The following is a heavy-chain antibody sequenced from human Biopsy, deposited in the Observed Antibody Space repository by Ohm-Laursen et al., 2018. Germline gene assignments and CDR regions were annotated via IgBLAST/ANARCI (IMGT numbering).Heavy chain of an antibody. CDR2: IFYSANT. D-gene: IGHD5-12*01. CDR1: GVSLNGGRYY. CDR3: ARLGSGDYFPTFFDF. V-gene: IGHV4-31*03. Sequence: TLSLTCTVSGVSLNGGRYYWNWIRHHPGKGLEWIGNIFYSANTYYNPSLKSRVTISVHTSKNQFSLKLSSVTATDTAVYYCARLGSGDYFPTFFDFWGQGALVTVSS. J-gene: IGHJ4*02.